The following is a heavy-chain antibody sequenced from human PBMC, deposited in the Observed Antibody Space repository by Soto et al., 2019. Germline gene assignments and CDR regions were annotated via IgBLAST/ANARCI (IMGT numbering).Heavy chain of an antibody. CDR3: ARSVFP. V-gene: IGHV3-30-3*01. CDR2: ISYDGSNK. CDR1: GFTFSSYA. Sequence: GGSLRLSCAASGFTFSSYAMHWVRQAPGKGLEWVAVISYDGSNKYYADSVKGRFTISRDNSKNTLYLQMNSLRAEDTAVYYCARSVFPWGQGTLVTVSS. J-gene: IGHJ5*02.